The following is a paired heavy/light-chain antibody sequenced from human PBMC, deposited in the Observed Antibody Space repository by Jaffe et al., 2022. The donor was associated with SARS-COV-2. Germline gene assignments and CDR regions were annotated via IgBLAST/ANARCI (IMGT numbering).Light chain of an antibody. J-gene: IGKJ2*01. CDR2: GAS. V-gene: IGKV3-20*01. Sequence: EIVLTQSPGTLSLSPGERATLSCRASQTVPNNYLAWLQQKPGQAPRLLIYGASSRVSGIPDRFRGSGSGTDFTLTISRLEAEDFAMYYCHQYGESPRYAFGQGTNLEIK. CDR1: QTVPNNY. CDR3: HQYGESPRYA.
Heavy chain of an antibody. CDR3: ATWAGSHSGSERFLGPLDY. CDR2: ISSSSSTI. CDR1: GFTFSTFC. D-gene: IGHD3-16*01. V-gene: IGHV3-48*01. J-gene: IGHJ4*02. Sequence: EVQLVESGGGWVQPGESLRLSCVASGFTFSTFCMSWVRQAPGKGLEWLAHISSSSSTIFYADSVKGRFTISRDNAKNSLFLQMDSLRAEDAAVYYCATWAGSHSGSERFLGPLDYWGQGTVVAVPS.